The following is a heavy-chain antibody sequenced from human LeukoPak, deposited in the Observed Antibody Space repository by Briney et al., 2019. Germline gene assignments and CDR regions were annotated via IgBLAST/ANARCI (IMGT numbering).Heavy chain of an antibody. D-gene: IGHD5-18*01. J-gene: IGHJ6*03. Sequence: ASVRVSCKASGYTFTSYDIHWVRQATGHGLEWMGWMNPNSGNTGYAQKFQGRVTITRNTSISTAYMELSSLRSEDTAVYYCARARRGYSLYYYYIDVWGKGTTVTVSS. CDR1: GYTFTSYD. V-gene: IGHV1-8*03. CDR2: MNPNSGNT. CDR3: ARARRGYSLYYYYIDV.